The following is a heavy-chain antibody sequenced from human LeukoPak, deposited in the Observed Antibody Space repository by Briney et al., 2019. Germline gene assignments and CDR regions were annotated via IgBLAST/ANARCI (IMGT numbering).Heavy chain of an antibody. Sequence: LPGRSLRLSCAASGFTFDDYAMHWVRQAPGKGLEWVSGISWNSGSIGYADSVKGRFTISRDNANNSLYLQMNSLRAEDTALYYCAKGVDYGDYRGHFDYWGQGSLVTVSS. CDR2: ISWNSGSI. CDR1: GFTFDDYA. V-gene: IGHV3-9*01. CDR3: AKGVDYGDYRGHFDY. D-gene: IGHD4-17*01. J-gene: IGHJ4*02.